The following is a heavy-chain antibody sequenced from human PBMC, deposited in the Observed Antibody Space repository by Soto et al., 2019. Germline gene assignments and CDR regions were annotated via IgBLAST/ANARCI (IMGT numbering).Heavy chain of an antibody. Sequence: QVQLVQSGGEVKKPGASVKVSCKASGYTFTNYGISWVRQAPGQGLEWMGWINVYNGNTKYAQKVQGRVTMTTDTSTRTAYMELRRLRADDTAVYYCARGVGSGSDYNQYNWFDPWGQGTLVTVSS. D-gene: IGHD3-10*01. V-gene: IGHV1-18*01. CDR3: ARGVGSGSDYNQYNWFDP. CDR2: INVYNGNT. J-gene: IGHJ5*02. CDR1: GYTFTNYG.